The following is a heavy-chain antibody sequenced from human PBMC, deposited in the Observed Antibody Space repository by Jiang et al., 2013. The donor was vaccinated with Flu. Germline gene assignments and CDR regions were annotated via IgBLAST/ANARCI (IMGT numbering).Heavy chain of an antibody. CDR1: GYTFTGYY. D-gene: IGHD3-10*01. J-gene: IGHJ4*02. Sequence: GAEVKKPGASVKVSCKASGYTFTGYYMHWVRQAPGQGLEWMGWINPNSGGTNYAQKFQGRVTMTRDTSISTAYMELSRLRSDDTAVYYCARVAITMVRGVMLNFDYWGQGTLVTVS. V-gene: IGHV1-2*02. CDR2: INPNSGGT. CDR3: ARVAITMVRGVMLNFDY.